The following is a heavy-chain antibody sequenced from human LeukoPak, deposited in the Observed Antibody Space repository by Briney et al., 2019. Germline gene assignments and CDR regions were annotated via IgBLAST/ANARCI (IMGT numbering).Heavy chain of an antibody. CDR2: INWKTGNG. V-gene: IGHV3-9*01. Sequence: GGSLRLSCAVSGFNFDDYAMHWVRQAPGRGLEWVSGINWKTGNGIYADSVKGRFTISRDNAKNSLYLQMSSLRAEDTALYYCSRRAARWQFDLWGRGTLLTVSS. J-gene: IGHJ2*01. CDR3: SRRAARWQFDL. D-gene: IGHD5-24*01. CDR1: GFNFDDYA.